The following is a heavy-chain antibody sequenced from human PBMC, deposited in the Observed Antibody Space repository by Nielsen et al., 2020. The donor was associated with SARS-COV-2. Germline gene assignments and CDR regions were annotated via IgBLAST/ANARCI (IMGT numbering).Heavy chain of an antibody. D-gene: IGHD3-10*01. J-gene: IGHJ4*02. V-gene: IGHV3-23*01. CDR3: AKGERGITILFEN. CDR1: GFTFKTYA. CDR2: ISGSGGTA. Sequence: GESLTISCAASGFTFKTYAMMWVRQAPGKGLEWVSSISGSGGTAYYADSVKGRFTVSKDNFKSTLYLQMTSLRAEDTAIYYCAKGERGITILFENWGQGRLVTVSS.